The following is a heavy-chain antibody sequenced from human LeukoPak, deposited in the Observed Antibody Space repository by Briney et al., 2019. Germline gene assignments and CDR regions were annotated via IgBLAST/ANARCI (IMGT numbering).Heavy chain of an antibody. CDR2: INHSGST. Sequence: SETLSLTCAVYGGSFSGYYWSWIRQPPGKGLEWIGEINHSGSTNYNPSLKSRVTISVDTSKNQFSLKLSSVTAADTAVYYCARGVRIVARRGMVRVGNRYYFDYWGQGTLVTVSS. D-gene: IGHD6-6*01. J-gene: IGHJ4*02. CDR1: GGSFSGYY. CDR3: ARGVRIVARRGMVRVGNRYYFDY. V-gene: IGHV4-34*01.